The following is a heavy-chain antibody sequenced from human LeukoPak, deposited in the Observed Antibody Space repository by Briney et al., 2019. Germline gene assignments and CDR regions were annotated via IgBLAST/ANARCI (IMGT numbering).Heavy chain of an antibody. CDR2: VNGGGGST. J-gene: IGHJ4*02. Sequence: GGSLRLSCAASGFTFSSYAMSWVRQAPGKGLQWVSAVNGGGGSTYYADSVKGRLTISRDNSKSTLYLQMNSLRAEDTAVYYCARALSGYSYGIDYWGQGTLVTVSS. CDR3: ARALSGYSYGIDY. V-gene: IGHV3-23*01. D-gene: IGHD5-18*01. CDR1: GFTFSSYA.